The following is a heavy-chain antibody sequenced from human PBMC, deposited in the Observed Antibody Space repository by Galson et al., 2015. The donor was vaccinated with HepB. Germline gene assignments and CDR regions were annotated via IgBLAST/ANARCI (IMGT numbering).Heavy chain of an antibody. J-gene: IGHJ6*02. CDR3: ARIPRGYSYGYGPYYYGMDV. D-gene: IGHD5-18*01. CDR2: IIPIFGTA. V-gene: IGHV1-69*01. Sequence: QSGAEVKKPGESLKTSCKASGGTFSSYAISWVRQAPGQGLEWMGGIIPIFGTANYAQKFQGRVTITADESTSTAYMELSSLRSEDAAVYYCARIPRGYSYGYGPYYYGMDVWGQGTTVTVSS. CDR1: GGTFSSYA.